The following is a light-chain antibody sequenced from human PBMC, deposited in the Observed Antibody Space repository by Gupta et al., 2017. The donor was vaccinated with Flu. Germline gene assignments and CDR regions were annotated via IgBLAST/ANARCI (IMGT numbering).Light chain of an antibody. CDR2: TAS. J-gene: IGKJ1*01. CDR3: QQSYSTRWT. V-gene: IGKV1-39*01. CDR1: QSISSY. Sequence: GDRVTITCRASQSISSYLNWYQQKPGKAPKLLIYTASSLQSGVPSRFSGGGSGTDFTLTISSLQPEDFATYYCQQSYSTRWTFGQGTKVEIK.